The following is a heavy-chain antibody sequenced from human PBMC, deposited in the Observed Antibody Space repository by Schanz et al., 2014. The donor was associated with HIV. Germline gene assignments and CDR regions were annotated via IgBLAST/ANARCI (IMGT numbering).Heavy chain of an antibody. V-gene: IGHV1-2*02. CDR1: GYTFSAYY. D-gene: IGHD6-13*01. Sequence: QVHLVQSGAEVRKPGASVKVSCKASGYTFSAYYIHWVRQAPGQGLEWMGWINPNSGGTNPAQNLQGRGTRSMDTSISTAYMELSRLRSDDTAVYFCARDLADSSTWYDVFDIWGPGTMVTVSS. J-gene: IGHJ3*02. CDR2: INPNSGGT. CDR3: ARDLADSSTWYDVFDI.